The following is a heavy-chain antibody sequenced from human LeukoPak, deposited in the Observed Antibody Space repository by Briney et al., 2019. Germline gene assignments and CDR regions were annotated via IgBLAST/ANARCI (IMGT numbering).Heavy chain of an antibody. CDR2: FYYSGST. CDR3: ARRAYYYYGMDV. V-gene: IGHV4-39*01. J-gene: IGHJ6*02. CDR1: GGSISSSSYY. Sequence: PSETLSLTCTVSGGSISSSSYYWGWFRQPPGKGLEWIGSFYYSGSTYYSPSLKSRVTISVDTSKNQFSLKLSSVTAADTAVYYCARRAYYYYGMDVWGQGTTVTVSS.